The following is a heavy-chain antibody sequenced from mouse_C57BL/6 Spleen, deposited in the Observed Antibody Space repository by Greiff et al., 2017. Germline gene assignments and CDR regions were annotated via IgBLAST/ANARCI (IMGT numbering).Heavy chain of an antibody. D-gene: IGHD2-5*01. Sequence: QVQLKQSGAELAKPGASVKLSCKASGYTFTSYWMHWVKQRPGQGLEWIGYINPSSGYTKYNQKFKDKATLTADKSSSTACMQLSSLTYEDSAVYYCAYSNFFDYWGQGTTLTVSS. V-gene: IGHV1-7*01. CDR2: INPSSGYT. CDR3: AYSNFFDY. J-gene: IGHJ2*01. CDR1: GYTFTSYW.